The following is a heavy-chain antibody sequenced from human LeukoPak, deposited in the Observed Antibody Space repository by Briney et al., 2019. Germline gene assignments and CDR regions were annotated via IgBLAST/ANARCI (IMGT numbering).Heavy chain of an antibody. V-gene: IGHV1-2*02. CDR1: GYTFTGYY. D-gene: IGHD3-22*01. Sequence: ASVKVSCKASGYTFTGYYMHWVRQAPGQGLEWMGWINPNSGATNYAQKFQGRVTMTRDTSISTAYMELSRLRSDDTAVYYCARATDDSSGYYYISDYWGQGTLVTVSS. CDR2: INPNSGAT. CDR3: ARATDDSSGYYYISDY. J-gene: IGHJ4*02.